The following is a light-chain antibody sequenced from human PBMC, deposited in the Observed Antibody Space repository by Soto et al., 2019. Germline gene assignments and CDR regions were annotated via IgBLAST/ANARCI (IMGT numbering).Light chain of an antibody. V-gene: IGKV1-5*03. CDR3: QQYNSYWT. Sequence: DIQMTQSPSTLSASVGDRVTITCRASQSISSWLAWYQQKPGKAPKLLIYKASSLESGVPSRFSGSGSGTEFTLTISSLQPDVFATYYCQQYNSYWTFCQGTKVEIK. J-gene: IGKJ1*01. CDR1: QSISSW. CDR2: KAS.